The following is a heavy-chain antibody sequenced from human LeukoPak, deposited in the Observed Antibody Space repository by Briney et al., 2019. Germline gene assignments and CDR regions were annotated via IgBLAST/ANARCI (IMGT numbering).Heavy chain of an antibody. Sequence: GGSLRLSCAASGFTFRVYGLHWLRQAPGKGLEWVGMIAYDGNEKHYGDSVQGRFSISRDNSKDALYLQMNSLTAEDTAVYYCAREGGTTGWLATDFWGQGTRVTVSS. J-gene: IGHJ4*02. CDR2: IAYDGNEK. V-gene: IGHV3-30*03. D-gene: IGHD1-1*01. CDR1: GFTFRVYG. CDR3: AREGGTTGWLATDF.